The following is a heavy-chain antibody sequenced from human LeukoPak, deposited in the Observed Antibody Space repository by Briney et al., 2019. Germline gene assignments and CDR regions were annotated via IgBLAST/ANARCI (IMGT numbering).Heavy chain of an antibody. CDR2: IYHSGST. CDR3: ARSYYYGSGSLFDY. Sequence: SETLSLTCAVSGGSISSGGYSWSWIRQPPGKGLEWIGYIYHSGSTYYNPSLKSRVTISVDRSKNQFSLKLSSVTAADTAVYYCARSYYYGSGSLFDYWGQGTLVTVSS. J-gene: IGHJ4*02. V-gene: IGHV4-30-2*01. CDR1: GGSISSGGYS. D-gene: IGHD3-10*01.